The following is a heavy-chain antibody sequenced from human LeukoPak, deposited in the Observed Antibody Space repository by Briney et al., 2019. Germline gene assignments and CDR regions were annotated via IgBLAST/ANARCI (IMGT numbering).Heavy chain of an antibody. CDR3: ARGWNGDYNRGFDY. V-gene: IGHV3-30*04. J-gene: IGHJ4*02. CDR2: ISYDGSNK. Sequence: GRSLRLSCAASGSTFSSYAMHWVRQAPGKGLEWVAVISYDGSNKYYADSVKGRFTISRDNSKNTLYLQMNSLRAEDTAVYYCARGWNGDYNRGFDYWGQGTLVTVSS. CDR1: GSTFSSYA. D-gene: IGHD4-17*01.